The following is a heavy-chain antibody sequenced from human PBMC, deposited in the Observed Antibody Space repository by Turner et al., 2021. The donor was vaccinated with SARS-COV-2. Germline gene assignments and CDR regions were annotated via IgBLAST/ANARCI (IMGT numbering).Heavy chain of an antibody. CDR3: ARDRDYDSSGYWEQS. Sequence: QVQLVQSGAEVKKPGSSLKVSCKASGGTFNSYAITWVRQAPGQGLEWMGGIIPICGTANYAQKFQGRVTITADKSTSTAYMELSSLTSEDTAVYYCARDRDYDSSGYWEQSWGQGTLVTVSS. CDR1: GGTFNSYA. D-gene: IGHD3-22*01. J-gene: IGHJ4*02. V-gene: IGHV1-69*06. CDR2: IIPICGTA.